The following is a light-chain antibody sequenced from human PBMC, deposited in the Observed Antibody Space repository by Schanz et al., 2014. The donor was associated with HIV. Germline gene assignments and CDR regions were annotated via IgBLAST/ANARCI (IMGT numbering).Light chain of an antibody. Sequence: QSVLTQPASVSGSPGQSITISCTGTSSDIGGYNYVSWYQQHPGKAPKLMIYDVSHRPSGVSNRFSGSKSANTASLTISGLQAEDEADYHCSSFTSSNTWVFGGGTKLTVL. CDR2: DVS. CDR1: SSDIGGYNY. J-gene: IGLJ3*02. CDR3: SSFTSSNTWV. V-gene: IGLV2-14*03.